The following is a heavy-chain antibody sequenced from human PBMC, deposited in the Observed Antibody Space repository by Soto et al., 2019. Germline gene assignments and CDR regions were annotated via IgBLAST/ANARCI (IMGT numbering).Heavy chain of an antibody. V-gene: IGHV3-21*01. J-gene: IGHJ4*02. D-gene: IGHD2-8*01. CDR2: ISSSSSYI. CDR3: SRDSPSFNTGVCSFDS. Sequence: LSCAASGFTFSSDSMNWVRQAPGKGLEWVSSISSSSSYIYYADSVKGRFTISRDNAKNSLYLEMNSVRAEDTAVYYCSRDSPSFNTGVCSFDSWRQQPLVTVSS. CDR1: GFTFSSDS.